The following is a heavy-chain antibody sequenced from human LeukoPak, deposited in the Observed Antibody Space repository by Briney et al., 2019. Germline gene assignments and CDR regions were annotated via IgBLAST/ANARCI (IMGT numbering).Heavy chain of an antibody. Sequence: ASVRVSFKASGYSLNRFGVTWVRQAPGQGLEWIGWISSDNGIPRYADKFQGRVTLTTDTSKTTTYMELRSLTSDDSAVYFCANVAKGRFFFYYMDVWGKGTTVTVSS. J-gene: IGHJ6*03. CDR2: ISSDNGIP. CDR1: GYSLNRFG. V-gene: IGHV1-18*01. D-gene: IGHD2-15*01. CDR3: ANVAKGRFFFYYMDV.